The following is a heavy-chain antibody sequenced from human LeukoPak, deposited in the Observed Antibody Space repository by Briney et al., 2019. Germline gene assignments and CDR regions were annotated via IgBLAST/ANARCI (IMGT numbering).Heavy chain of an antibody. CDR1: GGSISSYY. CDR3: ARSFRGSATQFDY. J-gene: IGHJ4*02. CDR2: IYYSGST. V-gene: IGHV4-59*01. Sequence: PSETLSLTCTVSGGSISSYYWSWIRQPPGKGLEWIGYIYYSGSTNYNPSLKSRVTISVDTSKNQFSLKLSSATAADTAVYYCARSFRGSATQFDYWGQGTLVTVSS. D-gene: IGHD2/OR15-2a*01.